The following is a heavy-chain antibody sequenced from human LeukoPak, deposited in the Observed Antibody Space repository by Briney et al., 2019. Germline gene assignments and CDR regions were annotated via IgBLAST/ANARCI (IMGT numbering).Heavy chain of an antibody. CDR1: GGTFSSYA. D-gene: IGHD5-18*01. V-gene: IGHV1-69*13. Sequence: SVKVSCTASGGTFSSYAISWVRQAPGQGLEWMGGIIPIFGTANYAQKFQGRVTITADESTSTAYMELSSLRSEDTAVYYCARHSRLWLSPFDYWGQGTLVTVSS. J-gene: IGHJ4*02. CDR2: IIPIFGTA. CDR3: ARHSRLWLSPFDY.